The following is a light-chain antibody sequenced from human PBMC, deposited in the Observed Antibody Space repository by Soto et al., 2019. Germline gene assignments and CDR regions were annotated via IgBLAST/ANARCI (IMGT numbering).Light chain of an antibody. CDR1: SSDVGAYDS. J-gene: IGLJ2*01. V-gene: IGLV2-14*01. CDR2: EVT. CDR3: SSYVSGNTVI. Sequence: QSALTQPASVSGSPGQSITISCTGTSSDVGAYDSVCWYQQHPGKVPKLLLYEVTNRPSGVSYRFSGSKSGNTASLTISGLQAEDEADYYCSSYVSGNTVIFGGGTQLTVL.